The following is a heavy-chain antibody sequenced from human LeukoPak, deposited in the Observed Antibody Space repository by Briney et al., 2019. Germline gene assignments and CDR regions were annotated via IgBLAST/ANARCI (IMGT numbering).Heavy chain of an antibody. CDR2: ISAYTGNT. CDR3: ARDFWVRHAAPAPKDL. CDR1: GYPFTDYG. D-gene: IGHD2-2*01. J-gene: IGHJ5*02. Sequence: ASVKVSCKASGYPFTDYGVSWVRQAPGQGLEWMGWISAYTGNTKYAERFQGRVTMTTDTSTRTVYMELRSLRSDDTAVFYCARDFWVRHAAPAPKDLWGQGSLLTVSS. V-gene: IGHV1-18*01.